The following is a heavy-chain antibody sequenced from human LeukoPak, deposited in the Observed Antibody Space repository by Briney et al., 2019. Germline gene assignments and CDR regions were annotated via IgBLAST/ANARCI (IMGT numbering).Heavy chain of an antibody. Sequence: SETLSLTCAVYGGSFSGYYWSWIRQPPGKGLEWIGEINHSGSTNYNPSLKSRVTISVDTSKNQFSLKLSSVTAADTAVYYCARALRDDFWSGYPDAFDIWGQGTMVTVSS. J-gene: IGHJ3*02. CDR1: GGSFSGYY. V-gene: IGHV4-34*01. D-gene: IGHD3-3*01. CDR2: INHSGST. CDR3: ARALRDDFWSGYPDAFDI.